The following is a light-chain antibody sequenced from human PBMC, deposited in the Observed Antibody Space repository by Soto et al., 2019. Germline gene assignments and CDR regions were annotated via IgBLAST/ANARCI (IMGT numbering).Light chain of an antibody. Sequence: DIQMTQSPSTLSASVGDRVTITCRASQSISSWLAWYKQKPGKAPKLLIYDASSLESGVPSRFRGSGSGTEFTLTISSLKPDDFETYYCQQYNSYSPTFGQGTKVDI. V-gene: IGKV1-5*01. CDR1: QSISSW. CDR3: QQYNSYSPT. J-gene: IGKJ1*01. CDR2: DAS.